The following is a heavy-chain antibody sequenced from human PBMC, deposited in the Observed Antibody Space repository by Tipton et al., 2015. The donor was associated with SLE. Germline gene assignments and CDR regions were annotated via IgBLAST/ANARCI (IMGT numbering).Heavy chain of an antibody. V-gene: IGHV4-39*07. D-gene: IGHD5-12*01. J-gene: IGHJ3*02. CDR3: ARGLVAPDPFDI. Sequence: TLSLTCTVSGGSISSSSYYWGWIRQPPGKGLEWIGSIYYSGSTYYNPSLKSRVTISVDTSKNQFSLKLSSVTAADTAVYYCARGLVAPDPFDIWGQGTMVTVSS. CDR1: GGSISSSSYY. CDR2: IYYSGST.